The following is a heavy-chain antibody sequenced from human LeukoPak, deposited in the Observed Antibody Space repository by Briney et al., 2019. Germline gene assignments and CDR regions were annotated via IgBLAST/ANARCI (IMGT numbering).Heavy chain of an antibody. D-gene: IGHD5-18*01. J-gene: IGHJ4*02. CDR2: INHSGSI. CDR1: GYSISSAYH. V-gene: IGHV4-38-2*02. Sequence: SETLSLTCTVSGYSISSAYHWGWIRQPPGKGLEWIGSINHSGSIYYNPSLTSRVTISVDTSKNQFSLKLSSVTAADTAVYYCGRGGRYTYGLQIDWGQGTLVTVSS. CDR3: GRGGRYTYGLQID.